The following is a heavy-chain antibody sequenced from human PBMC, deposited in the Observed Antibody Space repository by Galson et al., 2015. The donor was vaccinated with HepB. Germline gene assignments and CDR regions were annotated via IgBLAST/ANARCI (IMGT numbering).Heavy chain of an antibody. V-gene: IGHV3-21*01. CDR3: AREGSTWYKSPYDWYFDL. D-gene: IGHD6-13*01. CDR1: GFTFSSYN. Sequence: SLRLSCAASGFTFSSYNMNWVRQAPGKGLEWVSSITTSSSYIYYADSMKGRFTISRDNAKNSLYLQMSSLRAEDTAVYYCAREGSTWYKSPYDWYFDLWGRGTPVTVSS. CDR2: ITTSSSYI. J-gene: IGHJ2*01.